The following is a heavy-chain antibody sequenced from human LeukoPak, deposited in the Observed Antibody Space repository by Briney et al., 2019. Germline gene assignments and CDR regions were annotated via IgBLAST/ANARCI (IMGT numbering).Heavy chain of an antibody. D-gene: IGHD3-10*01. V-gene: IGHV4-59*08. CDR3: ARHRGSGSPYFDY. J-gene: IGHJ4*02. CDR1: GDSIINYY. CDR2: IYYSGST. Sequence: SETLSLTCTVSGDSIINYYWSWIRQSPGKGLEWIGYIYYSGSTKYNPSLKSRVTISVDTSKNQFPLKLSSVTAADTAVYYCARHRGSGSPYFDYWGQGTLVTVSS.